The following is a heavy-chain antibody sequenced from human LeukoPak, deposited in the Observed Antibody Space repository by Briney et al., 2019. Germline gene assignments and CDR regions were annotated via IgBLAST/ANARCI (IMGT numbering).Heavy chain of an antibody. CDR2: INHSGST. D-gene: IGHD4-23*01. J-gene: IGHJ4*02. CDR3: ARVSGSGLRWRFQRYYFDY. V-gene: IGHV4-34*01. Sequence: PSETLSLTCAVYGGSFRAYYWRWIRQPPGKGLEWIAEINHSGSTNYNPSLKSRVTISVDTSKNQFSLNLSSVTAADTAVYYCARVSGSGLRWRFQRYYFDYWGQGTLVTVSS. CDR1: GGSFRAYY.